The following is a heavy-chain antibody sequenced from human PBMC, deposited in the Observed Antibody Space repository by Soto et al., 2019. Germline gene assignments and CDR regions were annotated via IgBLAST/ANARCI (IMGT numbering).Heavy chain of an antibody. CDR3: AQTLRDYASGRKRAHHFAP. J-gene: IGHJ5*02. CDR2: IYWDDDK. CDR1: GFSLSTPGVG. Sequence: QITLKESGPTLVRPTQTLTLTCTFSGFSLSTPGVGVGWIRQPPGKALEWLALIYWDDDKRYSPSLKSRLTIKKTTSKNELTLTITNIDTVDKAKYYSAQTLRDYASGRKRAHHFAPRGQRTLVTVSS. V-gene: IGHV2-5*02. D-gene: IGHD3-10*01.